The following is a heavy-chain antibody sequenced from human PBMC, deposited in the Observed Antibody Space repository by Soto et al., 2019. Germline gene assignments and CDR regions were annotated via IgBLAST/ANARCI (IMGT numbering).Heavy chain of an antibody. CDR1: GSSFSTYG. Sequence: PGGSLRLSWAASGSSFSTYGMHWVRQAPGKGLEWVAMISYDGTDEYYADSVKGRFTISRDNSKNAVYLQMNSLRAEDTAVYYCASEWKHDGLDYWGQGT. CDR2: ISYDGTDE. CDR3: ASEWKHDGLDY. V-gene: IGHV3-30*03. J-gene: IGHJ4*02. D-gene: IGHD5-18*01.